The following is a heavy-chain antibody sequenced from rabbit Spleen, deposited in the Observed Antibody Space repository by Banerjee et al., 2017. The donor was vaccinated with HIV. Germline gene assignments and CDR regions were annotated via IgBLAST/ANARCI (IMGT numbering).Heavy chain of an antibody. Sequence: QEQLVESGGGLVKPEGSLTLTCTASGFSFSNKAVMCWVRQAPGKGLEWIACIYVGRGSTHYANWAKGRVTMYKTSSTTVTLQLTSLTAADTATYFCARSGHVGGDYIWDLWGPGTLVTVS. CDR1: GFSFSNKAV. CDR3: ARSGHVGGDYIWDL. CDR2: IYVGRGST. V-gene: IGHV1S45*01. D-gene: IGHD1-1*01. J-gene: IGHJ6*01.